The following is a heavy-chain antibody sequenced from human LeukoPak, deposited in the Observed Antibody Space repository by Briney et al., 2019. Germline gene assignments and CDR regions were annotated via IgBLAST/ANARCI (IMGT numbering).Heavy chain of an antibody. CDR1: GFTFSTYG. Sequence: GGSLRLSCAAFGFTFSTYGMHWVRQAPGKGLEWVAVIWYDGSSKYYADSVKGRFTISRDNSKNTLYLQMNSLRAEDTAVYYCARDRVGPGYSFDYWGQGTLVTVSS. D-gene: IGHD5-18*01. CDR3: ARDRVGPGYSFDY. V-gene: IGHV3-33*01. J-gene: IGHJ4*02. CDR2: IWYDGSSK.